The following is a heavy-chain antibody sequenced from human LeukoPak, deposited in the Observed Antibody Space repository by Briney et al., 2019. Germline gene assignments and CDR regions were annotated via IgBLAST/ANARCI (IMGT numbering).Heavy chain of an antibody. D-gene: IGHD3-10*01. V-gene: IGHV3-23*01. Sequence: GGPLRLSCAASGFTFSSYAMNWVRQAPGKGLEWVSVITTSGGSTYYADSVKGRFTISRDNSKNTLHLQMNSLRAEDTAVYYCAKGSWFEASPSFRDYFDFWGQGVLVTVSS. CDR2: ITTSGGST. CDR3: AKGSWFEASPSFRDYFDF. CDR1: GFTFSSYA. J-gene: IGHJ4*02.